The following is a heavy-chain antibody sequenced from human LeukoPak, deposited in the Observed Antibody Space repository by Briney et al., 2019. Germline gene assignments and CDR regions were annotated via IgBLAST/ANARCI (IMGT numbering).Heavy chain of an antibody. Sequence: GSLRLSCAASGFTFSSYSMNWVRQAPGKELEWVSSISSSSSYIYYADSVKGRFTISRDNAKNSLYLQMNSLRAEDTAVYYCARGGPAAGRFDYWGQGTLVTVSS. V-gene: IGHV3-21*01. J-gene: IGHJ4*02. CDR1: GFTFSSYS. D-gene: IGHD6-13*01. CDR3: ARGGPAAGRFDY. CDR2: ISSSSSYI.